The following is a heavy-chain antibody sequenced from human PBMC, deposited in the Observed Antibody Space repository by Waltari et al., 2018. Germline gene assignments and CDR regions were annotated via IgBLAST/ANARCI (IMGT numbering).Heavy chain of an antibody. J-gene: IGHJ3*02. CDR1: GFTFSSYW. D-gene: IGHD2-21*02. CDR3: AKGNATVVTPMGDAFDI. V-gene: IGHV3-7*03. Sequence: EVQLVESGGGLVQPGGSLRLSCTASGFTFSSYWMVWLRQAPGKGLEWVANIKQDGSERYYVDSVKGRFTISRDNAKNSLYLQMNSLRAEDTALYYCAKGNATVVTPMGDAFDIWGQGTMVTVSS. CDR2: IKQDGSER.